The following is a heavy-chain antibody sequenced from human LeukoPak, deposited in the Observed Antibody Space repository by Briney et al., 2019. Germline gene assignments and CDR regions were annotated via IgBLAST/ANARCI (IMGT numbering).Heavy chain of an antibody. CDR1: GYTFTSYA. V-gene: IGHV7-4-1*02. CDR3: ARDNCGGDCYGYYYYGMDV. Sequence: GASVKVSCKASGYTFTSYAMNWVRQAPGQGLEWMGWINTNTGNPTYAQGFTGRFVFSLDTSVSTAYLQISSLKAEDTAVYYCARDNCGGDCYGYYYYGMDVWGQGTTVNVSS. CDR2: INTNTGNP. D-gene: IGHD2-21*02. J-gene: IGHJ6*02.